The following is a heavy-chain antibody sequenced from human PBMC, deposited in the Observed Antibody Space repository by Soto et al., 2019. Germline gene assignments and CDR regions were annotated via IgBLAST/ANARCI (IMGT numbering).Heavy chain of an antibody. J-gene: IGHJ6*02. D-gene: IGHD3-9*01. Sequence: QVQLVESGGGVVQPGRSLRLSCAASGFTFSSYGMHWVRQAPGKGLEWVAVIWYDGSNKYYADSVKGRFTISRDNSKNTLYLQMNSLRAEDTAVYYCARGLRYFDCLLPEYYYYSGMDVWGQGTTVTVSS. CDR1: GFTFSSYG. CDR3: ARGLRYFDCLLPEYYYYSGMDV. CDR2: IWYDGSNK. V-gene: IGHV3-33*01.